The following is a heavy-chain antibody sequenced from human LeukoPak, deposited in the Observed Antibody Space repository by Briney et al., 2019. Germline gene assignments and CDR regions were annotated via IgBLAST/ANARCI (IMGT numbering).Heavy chain of an antibody. D-gene: IGHD5-18*01. CDR2: IYYSGST. CDR1: GVSISSYY. CDR3: ARTTEGGYTYGYFYYYHMDV. V-gene: IGHV4-59*01. Sequence: SETLSLTCTVSGVSISSYYWSWVRQPPGKGLEWVGYIYYSGSTNYNPSLKSRVTISVDTSKNQFSLKLTSVTAADTAVYYCARTTEGGYTYGYFYYYHMDVWGKGTTVTISS. J-gene: IGHJ6*03.